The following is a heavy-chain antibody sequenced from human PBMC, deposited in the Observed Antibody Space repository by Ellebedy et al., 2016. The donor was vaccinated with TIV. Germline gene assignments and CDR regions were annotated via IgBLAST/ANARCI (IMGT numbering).Heavy chain of an antibody. CDR1: GGSFSGYY. CDR2: INHSGST. V-gene: IGHV4-34*01. D-gene: IGHD3-10*01. Sequence: SETLSLXCAVYGGSFSGYYWSWIRQPPGKGLEWIGEINHSGSTNYNPSLKSRVTISVDTSKNQFSLKLSSVTAADTAVYYCARGLAVRGVWGYWGQGTLVTVSS. CDR3: ARGLAVRGVWGY. J-gene: IGHJ4*02.